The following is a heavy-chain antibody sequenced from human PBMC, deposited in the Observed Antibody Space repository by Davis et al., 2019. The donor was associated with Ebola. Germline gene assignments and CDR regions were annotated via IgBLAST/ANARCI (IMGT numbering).Heavy chain of an antibody. V-gene: IGHV1-18*04. CDR1: GYTFTSYG. D-gene: IGHD3-3*01. CDR3: ARDERLPAPIRFLEWLLPAYGDVRDYYYYYMDV. Sequence: ASVKVSCKASGYTFTSYGISWVRQAPGQGLEWMGWISAYNGNTNYAQKLQGRVTMTTDTSTSTAYMELRSLRSDDTAVYYCARDERLPAPIRFLEWLLPAYGDVRDYYYYYMDVWGKGTTVTVSS. CDR2: ISAYNGNT. J-gene: IGHJ6*03.